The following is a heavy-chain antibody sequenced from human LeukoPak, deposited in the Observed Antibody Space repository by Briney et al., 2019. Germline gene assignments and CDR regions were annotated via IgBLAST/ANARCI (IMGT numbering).Heavy chain of an antibody. CDR2: ISYDGSNK. CDR1: GFTFSSYG. Sequence: GGSLRLSCAASGFTFSSYGMHWVRQAPGKGLEWVAVISYDGSNKYYADSVKGRFTISRDNSKNTLYLQMNSLRAEDTAVHYCAKDMVRGVIMYYFDYWGQGTLVTVSS. D-gene: IGHD3-10*01. CDR3: AKDMVRGVIMYYFDY. J-gene: IGHJ4*02. V-gene: IGHV3-30*18.